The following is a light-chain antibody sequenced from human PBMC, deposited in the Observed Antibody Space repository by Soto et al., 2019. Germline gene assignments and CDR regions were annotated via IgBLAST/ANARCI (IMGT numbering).Light chain of an antibody. CDR2: DAS. V-gene: IGKV1-5*01. J-gene: IGKJ1*01. CDR3: QQYTSYSWT. CDR1: ETINNW. Sequence: DIPVTQSPSTLSASVGDRVTITCRASETINNWLAWYQQKPGKAPNLLIYDASSLASGVPSRFSGSASGTDFFLTISNLQPDDFANYYCQQYTSYSWTFGQGTKVEIK.